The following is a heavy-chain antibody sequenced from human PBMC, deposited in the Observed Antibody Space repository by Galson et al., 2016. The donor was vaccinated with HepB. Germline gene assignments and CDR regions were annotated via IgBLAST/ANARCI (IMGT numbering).Heavy chain of an antibody. CDR3: AREKVRGGYSY. J-gene: IGHJ4*02. D-gene: IGHD1-26*01. V-gene: IGHV1-18*04. CDR2: ISAYSGST. CDR1: GYNFGTYG. Sequence: SVKVSCKASGYNFGTYGITWVRQAPGKGLEWVGWISAYSGSTKYAQRFQGRVSLTTDTSANTACMEVRSLRFDDTAIYFCAREKVRGGYSYWGQGTLVTVSS.